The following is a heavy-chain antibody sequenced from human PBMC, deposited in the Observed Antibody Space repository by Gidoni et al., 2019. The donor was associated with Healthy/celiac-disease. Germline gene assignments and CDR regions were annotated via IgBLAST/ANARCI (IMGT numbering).Heavy chain of an antibody. V-gene: IGHV4-59*01. CDR2: IYYSGST. CDR1: GGSISSYY. J-gene: IGHJ3*02. CDR3: ARGGRGGTFDI. Sequence: QVQLHESAPGLVTPSENLSLTCTVHGGSISSYYWIWIRQTPGKGLEWIGYIYYSGSTNYNPPLKSRVTISADTSKNQFSLTLSAVTAADTAVYYCARGGRGGTFDIWGKGTMVTVSS. D-gene: IGHD3-16*01.